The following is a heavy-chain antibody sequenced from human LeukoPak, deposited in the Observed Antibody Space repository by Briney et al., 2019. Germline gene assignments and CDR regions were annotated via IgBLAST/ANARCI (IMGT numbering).Heavy chain of an antibody. CDR3: AKGGHDFNPFYW. Sequence: PGGSLRLSCADSGSTFSTYAMGWVRQSPGKGLEWVSSIKGGGGDPFYADSVKGRFTISRDNSKNTLLLQLSSLRAEDSAVYYCAKGGHDFNPFYWWGQGTLVTVSS. V-gene: IGHV3-23*01. J-gene: IGHJ4*02. CDR1: GSTFSTYA. CDR2: IKGGGGDP. D-gene: IGHD2-21*02.